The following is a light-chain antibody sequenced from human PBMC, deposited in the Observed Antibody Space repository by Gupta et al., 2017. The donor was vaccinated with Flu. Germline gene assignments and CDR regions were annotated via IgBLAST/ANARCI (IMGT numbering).Light chain of an antibody. J-gene: IGLJ3*02. Sequence: QSALTQPASVSGSPGQSITISCTGTSSDVGGYNYVSWYQQHPGKAPKPMIYDVYNRPSGVSDRFSGSTSGNTASLTISALQAEDEADYYCTSYTYSSTWVFGGGTTLTVL. CDR1: SSDVGGYNY. V-gene: IGLV2-14*01. CDR2: DVY. CDR3: TSYTYSSTWV.